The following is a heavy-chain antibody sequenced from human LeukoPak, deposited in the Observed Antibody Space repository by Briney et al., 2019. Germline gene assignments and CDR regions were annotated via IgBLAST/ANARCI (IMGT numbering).Heavy chain of an antibody. CDR1: GLTFTTYA. Sequence: GGSLRLSCAASGLTFTTYAMSWVRQAPGKGPEWVSFISDSGGITYYADSVKGRFTISRDNSKNTLYLQMNSLRAEDTAVYYCAKNTQYSGYYDCWGQGTLVAVSP. D-gene: IGHD6-6*01. CDR2: ISDSGGIT. J-gene: IGHJ4*02. CDR3: AKNTQYSGYYDC. V-gene: IGHV3-23*01.